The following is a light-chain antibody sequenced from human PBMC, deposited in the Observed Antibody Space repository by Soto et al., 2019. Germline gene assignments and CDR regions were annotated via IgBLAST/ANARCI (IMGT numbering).Light chain of an antibody. V-gene: IGKV3-20*01. Sequence: EIVLTQSPGTLSLSPGDRATLSCRASQSVNSNYLGWYQQTPGHPPRLLIYGAYSRASSVPDRFSGSGSGTDFTIIISRLPPEDFAVYYWQQFGVSPPYTFGQGTKLEIK. J-gene: IGKJ2*01. CDR2: GAY. CDR1: QSVNSNY. CDR3: QQFGVSPPYT.